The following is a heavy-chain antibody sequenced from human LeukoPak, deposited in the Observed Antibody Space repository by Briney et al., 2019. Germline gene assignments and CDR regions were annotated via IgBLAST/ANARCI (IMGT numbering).Heavy chain of an antibody. CDR3: AKSTRAVMAMMDV. V-gene: IGHV3-21*01. CDR1: GYTFTSYD. D-gene: IGHD3-16*01. Sequence: GASVKVSCKASGYTFTSYDINWVRQAPGKGLEWVSSISSRSTYIYYADSVKGRFTISRDNAKNSLYLQMNSLRAEDTAVYFCAKSTRAVMAMMDVWGKGTTVTVSS. J-gene: IGHJ6*04. CDR2: ISSRSTYI.